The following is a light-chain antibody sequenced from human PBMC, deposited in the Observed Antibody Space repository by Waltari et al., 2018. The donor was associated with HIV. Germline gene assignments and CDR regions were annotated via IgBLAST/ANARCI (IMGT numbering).Light chain of an antibody. CDR1: NNDIGSQAH. Sequence: QSALTQPASVSGSPGPSVTNFCTGTNNDIGSQAHVPWYRVVPDKAPKLLIFDVNRRPSDISHRFSGSKSGYTASLMIFGLQPEDEADYFCSSFVNGGTYVFGSGTKV. CDR2: DVN. J-gene: IGLJ1*01. V-gene: IGLV2-23*02. CDR3: SSFVNGGTYV.